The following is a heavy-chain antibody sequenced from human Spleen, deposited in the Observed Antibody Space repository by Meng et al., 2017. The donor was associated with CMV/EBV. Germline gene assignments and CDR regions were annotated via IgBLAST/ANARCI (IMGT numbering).Heavy chain of an antibody. CDR3: TRDGEYQQRFDL. J-gene: IGHJ4*02. Sequence: GESLKISCTGSGFTFAYYGVNWVRQAPGKGLEWVGFIASKASGEITEYAASVKGRFSFSRDDSNGIAVLQMNSLKTDDTAVYYCTRDGEYQQRFDLWGQGTPFTVSS. CDR1: GFTFAYYG. V-gene: IGHV3-49*04. D-gene: IGHD2-2*01. CDR2: IASKASGEIT.